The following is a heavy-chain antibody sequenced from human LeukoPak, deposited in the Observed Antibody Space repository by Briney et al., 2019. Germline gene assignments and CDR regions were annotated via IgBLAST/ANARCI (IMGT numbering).Heavy chain of an antibody. CDR1: GFTFSSYA. D-gene: IGHD3-16*01. CDR2: ISYDGSNK. Sequence: GGSLTLSCAASGFTFSSYAMHWVRQAAGKGLEWVAVISYDGSNKYYADSVKGRFTISRDNSKNTLYLQMNSLRAEDTAVYYCARDWMGAADYWGQGTLVTVSP. CDR3: ARDWMGAADY. V-gene: IGHV3-30*04. J-gene: IGHJ4*02.